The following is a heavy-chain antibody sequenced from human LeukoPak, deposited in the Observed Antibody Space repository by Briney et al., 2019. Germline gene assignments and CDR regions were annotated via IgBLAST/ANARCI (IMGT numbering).Heavy chain of an antibody. D-gene: IGHD4-17*01. CDR1: GFTFNSFG. J-gene: IGHJ4*02. V-gene: IGHV3-30*03. Sequence: GGSLRLSCAASGFTFNSFGMHWVRQAPGKGLEWVAVISYDGSNKYSADSVKGRFTISRDNSKNTLYLQMNSLRPGDTAVYYCATDHGFHYGAYFDYWGQGTQVTVSS. CDR2: ISYDGSNK. CDR3: ATDHGFHYGAYFDY.